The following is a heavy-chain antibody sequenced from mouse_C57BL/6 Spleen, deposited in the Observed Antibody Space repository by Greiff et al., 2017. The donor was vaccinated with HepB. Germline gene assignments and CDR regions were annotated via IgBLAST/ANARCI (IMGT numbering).Heavy chain of an antibody. Sequence: DVQLVESGGDLVKPGGSLKLSCAASGFTFSSYGMSWVRQTPDKRLEWVATISSGGSYTYYPDSVKGRFTISRDNAKNTLYLQMSSLKSEDTAMYDCERQDDYGSSRLDYWGQGTTLTVSS. D-gene: IGHD1-1*01. V-gene: IGHV5-6*01. CDR2: ISSGGSYT. J-gene: IGHJ2*01. CDR3: ERQDDYGSSRLDY. CDR1: GFTFSSYG.